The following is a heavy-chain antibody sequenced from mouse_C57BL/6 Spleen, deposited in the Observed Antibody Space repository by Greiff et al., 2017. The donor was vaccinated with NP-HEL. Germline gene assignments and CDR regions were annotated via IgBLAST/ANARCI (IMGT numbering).Heavy chain of an antibody. CDR3: GYGYDGAMDY. V-gene: IGHV1-69*01. CDR2: IDPSDSYT. CDR1: GYTFTSYW. D-gene: IGHD2-2*01. J-gene: IGHJ4*01. Sequence: QVQLQQSGAELVMPGASVKLSCKASGYTFTSYWMHWVKQRPGQGLEWIGEIDPSDSYTNYNQKFKGKSTLTVDKSSSTAYMQLSSLTSEDSAVYYCGYGYDGAMDYWGQGTSVTVSS.